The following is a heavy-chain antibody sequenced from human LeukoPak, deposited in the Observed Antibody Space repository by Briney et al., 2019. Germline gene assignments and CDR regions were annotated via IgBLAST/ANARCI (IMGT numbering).Heavy chain of an antibody. CDR2: ISSSGSTI. Sequence: GGSLRLSCAASGFTFSSYAMSWIRQAPGKGLEWVSYISSSGSTIYYADSVKGRFTISRDNAKNSLYLQMNSLRAEDTAVYYCARPPVVAAYYFDYWGQGTLVTVSS. J-gene: IGHJ4*02. D-gene: IGHD3-16*02. CDR1: GFTFSSYA. CDR3: ARPPVVAAYYFDY. V-gene: IGHV3-11*01.